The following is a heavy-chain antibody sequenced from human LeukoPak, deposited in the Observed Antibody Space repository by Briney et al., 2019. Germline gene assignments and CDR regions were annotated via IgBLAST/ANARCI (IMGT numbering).Heavy chain of an antibody. CDR3: ARHGPSYCSTSSCFPYYFDY. CDR1: GGSFSTYY. Sequence: PSETLSLTCAVYGGSFSTYYWGWNRQPPGKGLEWNGSIYYSGSTYFNPSLKSRVTMSVDTSRNQFSLKVSSVTAADTAVYYCARHGPSYCSTSSCFPYYFDYWGQGALVTVSS. J-gene: IGHJ4*02. CDR2: IYYSGST. V-gene: IGHV4-39*01. D-gene: IGHD2-2*01.